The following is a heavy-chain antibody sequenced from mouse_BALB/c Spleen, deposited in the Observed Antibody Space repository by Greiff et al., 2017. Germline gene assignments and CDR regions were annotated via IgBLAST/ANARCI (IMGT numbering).Heavy chain of an antibody. Sequence: VQLQQSGPGLVKPSQSLSLTCTVTGYSITSDYAWNWIRQFPGNKLEWMGYTSYSGSTSYNPSLKSRISITRDTSKNQFFLQLNSVTTEDTATYYCARRGYGLYYYAMDYWGQGTSVTVSS. CDR3: ARRGYGLYYYAMDY. V-gene: IGHV3-2*02. D-gene: IGHD1-1*01. J-gene: IGHJ4*01. CDR1: GYSITSDYA. CDR2: TSYSGST.